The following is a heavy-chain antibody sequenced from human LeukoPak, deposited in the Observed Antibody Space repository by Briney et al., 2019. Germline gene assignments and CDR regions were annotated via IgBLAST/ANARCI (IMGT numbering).Heavy chain of an antibody. D-gene: IGHD1-14*01. CDR2: IAADGKDK. V-gene: IGHV3-30*04. Sequence: GGSLRLSCAASGFTFSTYALHWVRQAPGKGLEWVAVIAADGKDKHHADSVKGRFTISRDNAKNSLYLQMNSLRAEDTAVYYCARFQPGAAFDYWGQGTLATVSS. J-gene: IGHJ4*02. CDR3: ARFQPGAAFDY. CDR1: GFTFSTYA.